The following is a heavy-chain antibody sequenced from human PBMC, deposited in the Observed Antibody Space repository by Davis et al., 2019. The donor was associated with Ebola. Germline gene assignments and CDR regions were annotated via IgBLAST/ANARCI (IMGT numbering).Heavy chain of an antibody. Sequence: SVKVSCKASGGTFSSYAISWVRQAPGQGLEWMGRIIPILGIANYAQKFQGRVTITADESTSTAYMELSSLRSEDTAVYYCARDKEGLSYYYYGMDVWGQGTTVTVSS. D-gene: IGHD3-3*01. CDR2: IIPILGIA. V-gene: IGHV1-69*04. CDR1: GGTFSSYA. J-gene: IGHJ6*02. CDR3: ARDKEGLSYYYYGMDV.